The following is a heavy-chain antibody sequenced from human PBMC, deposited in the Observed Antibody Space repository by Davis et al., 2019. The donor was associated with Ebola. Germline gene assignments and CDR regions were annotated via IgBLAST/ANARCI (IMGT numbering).Heavy chain of an antibody. Sequence: GGSLRLSCAASGFTFSSYWMSWVRQAPGKGLEWVANIKQDGSEKYYVDSVKGRFTISRDNSKNTLYLQMNSLRAEDTAVYYCARVDNGGNSDYWGQGTLVTVSS. V-gene: IGHV3-7*01. D-gene: IGHD4-23*01. CDR2: IKQDGSEK. CDR1: GFTFSSYW. CDR3: ARVDNGGNSDY. J-gene: IGHJ4*02.